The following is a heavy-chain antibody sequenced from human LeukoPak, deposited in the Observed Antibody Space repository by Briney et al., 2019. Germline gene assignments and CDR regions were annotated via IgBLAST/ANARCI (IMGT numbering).Heavy chain of an antibody. Sequence: GGSLRLSCAASGFTFSSFAMNWVRQAPGKGLEWVSSISSTSSLIWYADSLKGRFTISRDNAKNSLYLQMDSLRAEDTAIYYCARYNSGWNDYWGQGTLVTVSS. D-gene: IGHD6-19*01. CDR2: ISSTSSLI. CDR3: ARYNSGWNDY. J-gene: IGHJ4*02. CDR1: GFTFSSFA. V-gene: IGHV3-21*01.